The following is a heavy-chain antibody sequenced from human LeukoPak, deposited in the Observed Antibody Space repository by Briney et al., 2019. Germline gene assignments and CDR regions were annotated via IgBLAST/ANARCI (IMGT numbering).Heavy chain of an antibody. J-gene: IGHJ4*02. CDR3: ARGGSGNYWDFDY. CDR1: GFSIRSPYY. V-gene: IGHV4-38-2*01. CDR2: VHHSGYP. D-gene: IGHD3-10*01. Sequence: SETLSLTCAVSGFSIRSPYYWGWIRQPPGKGLEWIGSVHHSGYPHYNPSLKSRVTTSIDTSNNQFSLKLKLNSVTAADTAVYYCARGGSGNYWDFDYWGQGTLVTVSS.